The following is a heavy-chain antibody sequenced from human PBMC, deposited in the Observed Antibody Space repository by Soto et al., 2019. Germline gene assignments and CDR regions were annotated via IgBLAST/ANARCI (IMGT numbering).Heavy chain of an antibody. CDR3: AREGRRDILTGSNGFDP. D-gene: IGHD3-9*01. CDR1: GGTFSSYA. Sequence: QVQLVQSGAEVKKPGSSVKVSCKASGGTFSSYAISWVRQAPGQGLEWMGGIIPIFGTANYAQKFQGRVTITADESTSKAYMELSSLRSEDTAVYYCAREGRRDILTGSNGFDPWGQGTLVTVSS. V-gene: IGHV1-69*01. J-gene: IGHJ5*02. CDR2: IIPIFGTA.